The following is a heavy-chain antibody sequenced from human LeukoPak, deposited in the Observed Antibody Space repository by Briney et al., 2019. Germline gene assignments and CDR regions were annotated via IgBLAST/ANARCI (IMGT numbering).Heavy chain of an antibody. J-gene: IGHJ6*03. CDR1: GGSFSGYY. V-gene: IGHV4-34*01. Sequence: SETLSLTCAVYGGSFSGYYWSWIRQPPGKGLEWIGEINHSGSTNYNPSLKSRVTISVDTSKNQFSLKLSSVTAADTAVYYCARGRDYYYYMDVWGKGTTVTISS. CDR3: ARGRDYYYYMDV. CDR2: INHSGST.